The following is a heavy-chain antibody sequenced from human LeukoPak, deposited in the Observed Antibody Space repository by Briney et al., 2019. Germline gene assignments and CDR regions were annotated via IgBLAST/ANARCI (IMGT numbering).Heavy chain of an antibody. D-gene: IGHD6-19*01. Sequence: GGSLRLSCAASGFTFSDYSMQWVRQAPGKGLEWVSVIYSGGDTYYADSVKGRFTISRDNSKNMIYLEMSSLKAEDTAVYYCAKERSLEIAVAGTIFDYWGQGTLVTVSS. J-gene: IGHJ4*02. CDR3: AKERSLEIAVAGTIFDY. CDR2: IYSGGDT. CDR1: GFTFSDYS. V-gene: IGHV3-66*01.